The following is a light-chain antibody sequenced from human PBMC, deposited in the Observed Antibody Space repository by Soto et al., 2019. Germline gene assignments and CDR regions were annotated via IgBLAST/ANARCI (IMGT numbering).Light chain of an antibody. J-gene: IGLJ3*02. V-gene: IGLV2-14*01. CDR1: SSDVGGYNY. Sequence: QSALTQPASVSGSPGQSITISCTGTSSDVGGYNYVSWYQQHPGTAPKLMIYEVSNRPSGVSNRFSGSKSGNTASLTISGRHAEDEAAYYFGSYNSSSTHVFGGGTKLTVL. CDR3: GSYNSSSTHV. CDR2: EVS.